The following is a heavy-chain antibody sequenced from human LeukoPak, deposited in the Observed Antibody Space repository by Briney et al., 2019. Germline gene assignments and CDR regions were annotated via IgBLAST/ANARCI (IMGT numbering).Heavy chain of an antibody. J-gene: IGHJ5*02. CDR1: GGSISSSTYY. CDR3: ARVYSSGSNWFDP. D-gene: IGHD3-22*01. Sequence: SETLSLTCTVSGGSISSSTYYWAWIRQPPGKGLEWIGSVYYSGSVFYSGSTYYNPSLKSRVTMSVDTSKNQFSLKLSSVTAADTAVYYCARVYSSGSNWFDPWGQGTLVTVSS. CDR2: VYYSGSVFYSGST. V-gene: IGHV4-39*07.